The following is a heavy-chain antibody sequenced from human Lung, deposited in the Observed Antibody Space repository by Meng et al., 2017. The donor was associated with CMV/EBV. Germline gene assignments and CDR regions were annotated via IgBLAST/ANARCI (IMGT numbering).Heavy chain of an antibody. Sequence: SETXSLTCTVSGGSISSYYWSWIRQPPGKGLEWIGYIYYSGSTNYNPSLKSRVTISVDTSKNQFSLKLSSVTAADTAVYYCARASYYDFWSGPGNWFDPWXQGTLVTVSS. CDR2: IYYSGST. CDR3: ARASYYDFWSGPGNWFDP. J-gene: IGHJ5*02. D-gene: IGHD3-3*01. CDR1: GGSISSYY. V-gene: IGHV4-59*01.